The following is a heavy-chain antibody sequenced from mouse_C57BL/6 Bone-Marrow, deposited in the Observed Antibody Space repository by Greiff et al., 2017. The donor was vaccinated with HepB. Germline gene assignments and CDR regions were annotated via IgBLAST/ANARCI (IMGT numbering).Heavy chain of an antibody. J-gene: IGHJ1*03. CDR1: GYTFTDYN. CDR3: ARRDYRYFEV. V-gene: IGHV1-18*01. CDR2: INPNNGGT. D-gene: IGHD1-1*02. Sequence: VQLQQSGPELVKPGASVKIPCKASGYTFTDYNMDWVKQSHGKSLEWIGDINPNNGGTIYNQKFKGKATLTVDKSSSTAYMELRSLTSEDTAVYYCARRDYRYFEVWGTGTTVTVSS.